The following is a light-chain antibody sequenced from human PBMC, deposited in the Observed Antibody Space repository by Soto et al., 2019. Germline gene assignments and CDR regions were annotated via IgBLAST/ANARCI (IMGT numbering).Light chain of an antibody. CDR1: ETVRTN. J-gene: IGKJ1*01. Sequence: IVMTQSPVTLSVSPGERVTLSCRASETVRTNLAWFQQKPGQAPRLLIYGASSRATGIPDRFSGSGSGTDFTLTISRLEPEDFAVYYCQQYGSSPWTFGQGTKVDIK. V-gene: IGKV3-20*01. CDR3: QQYGSSPWT. CDR2: GAS.